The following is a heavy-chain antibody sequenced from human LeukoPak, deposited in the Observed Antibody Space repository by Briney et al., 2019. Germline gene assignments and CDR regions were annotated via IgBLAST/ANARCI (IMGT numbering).Heavy chain of an antibody. V-gene: IGHV3-49*04. Sequence: AGGSLRLSCTASGFTFGDYAMSWVRQAPGKGLEWVGFIRSKAYGGTTEYAASVKGRFTISRDDSKSIAYLQMNSLKTEDTAVYYCTTAELVITYYYGMDVWGQGTTVIVSS. J-gene: IGHJ6*02. CDR2: IRSKAYGGTT. CDR1: GFTFGDYA. CDR3: TTAELVITYYYGMDV. D-gene: IGHD3-22*01.